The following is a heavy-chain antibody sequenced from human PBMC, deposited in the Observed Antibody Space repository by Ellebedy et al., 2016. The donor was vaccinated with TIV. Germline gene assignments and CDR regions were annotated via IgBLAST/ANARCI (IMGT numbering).Heavy chain of an antibody. J-gene: IGHJ3*02. D-gene: IGHD1-26*01. CDR1: GFTFSTYS. Sequence: GESLKISXAASGFTFSTYSMNWVRQAAGKGLEWISYIAGTGTTTYYADSVKGRLTISRDNAKNSLYLQMNSLRDEDTAVYYCARRGNYLGDAFDIWGQGAMVIVSS. CDR3: ARRGNYLGDAFDI. CDR2: IAGTGTTT. V-gene: IGHV3-48*02.